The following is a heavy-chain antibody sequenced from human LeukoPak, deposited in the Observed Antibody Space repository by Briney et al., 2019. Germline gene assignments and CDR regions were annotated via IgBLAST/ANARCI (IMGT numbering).Heavy chain of an antibody. CDR2: ISSSGSTI. CDR1: GFTFSSYE. Sequence: PGGSLRLSCAASGFTFSSYEMNWVRQAPGKGLEWVSYISSSGSTIYYADSVKGRFTISRDNAKNSLSLQMNSLRAEDTAVYYCARIPTYYYDSSGQGSAFDIWGQGTMVTVSS. J-gene: IGHJ3*02. CDR3: ARIPTYYYDSSGQGSAFDI. D-gene: IGHD3-22*01. V-gene: IGHV3-48*03.